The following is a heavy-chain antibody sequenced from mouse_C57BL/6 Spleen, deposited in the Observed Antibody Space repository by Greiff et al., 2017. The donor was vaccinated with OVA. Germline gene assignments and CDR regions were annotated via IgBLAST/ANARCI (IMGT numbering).Heavy chain of an antibody. V-gene: IGHV3-6*01. D-gene: IGHD1-1*01. J-gene: IGHJ1*03. Sequence: EVQLQESGPGLVKPSQSLSLTCSVTGYSITSGYYWNWLRQFPGNKLEWMGYISYDGSNNYNTSLKNRISLTRDTSKNPFFLKLNSVTTEDTATDYCARDTLLYGSSYWYFDVWGTGTTVTVSS. CDR3: ARDTLLYGSSYWYFDV. CDR2: ISYDGSN. CDR1: GYSITSGYY.